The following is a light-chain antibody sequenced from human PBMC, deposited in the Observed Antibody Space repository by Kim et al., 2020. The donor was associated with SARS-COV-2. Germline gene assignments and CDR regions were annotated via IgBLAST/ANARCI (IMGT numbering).Light chain of an antibody. CDR1: QSVLYGSKNRNY. V-gene: IGKV4-1*01. CDR2: WAS. CDR3: QQCYDSPIT. Sequence: ASINCKSSQSVLYGSKNRNYLAWYQQKAGQPPKLLIYWASTRESGVSDRFSGSGSGTDFTLTISSLQAEDAAVYYCQQCYDSPITFGQGTRLEIK. J-gene: IGKJ5*01.